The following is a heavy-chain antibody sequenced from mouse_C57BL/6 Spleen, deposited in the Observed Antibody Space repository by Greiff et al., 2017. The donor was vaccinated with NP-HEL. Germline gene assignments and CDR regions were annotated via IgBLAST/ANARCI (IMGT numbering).Heavy chain of an antibody. D-gene: IGHD1-1*01. J-gene: IGHJ2*01. CDR1: GYAFSSYW. V-gene: IGHV1-80*01. Sequence: QVQLQQSGAELVKPGASVKISCKASGYAFSSYWMNWVKQRPGKGLEWIGQIYPGDGDTNYNGKFKGKATLTADNSSSTAYMQLSSLTSEDSAVYFCARGHNYYGSSPSYFDYWGQGTTLTVSS. CDR3: ARGHNYYGSSPSYFDY. CDR2: IYPGDGDT.